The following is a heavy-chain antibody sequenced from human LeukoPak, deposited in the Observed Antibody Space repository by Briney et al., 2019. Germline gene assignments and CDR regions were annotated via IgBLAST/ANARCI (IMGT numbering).Heavy chain of an antibody. CDR1: GGTFSSYA. Sequence: SVKVSCKASGGTFSSYAISWVRQAPGQGLEWMGGIIPIFGTANYAQKFQGRVTITADESTSSAYMELSSLRSEDTTVYYCARAGDFWSGYPFDYWGQGTLVTVSS. V-gene: IGHV1-69*13. CDR2: IIPIFGTA. D-gene: IGHD3-3*01. CDR3: ARAGDFWSGYPFDY. J-gene: IGHJ4*02.